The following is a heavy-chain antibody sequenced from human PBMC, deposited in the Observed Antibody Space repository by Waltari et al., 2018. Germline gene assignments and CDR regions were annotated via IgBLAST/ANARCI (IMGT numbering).Heavy chain of an antibody. CDR3: ATWSLQVPAAMSYYYGMDV. CDR1: GSTLPELS. D-gene: IGHD2-2*01. CDR2: FDPEDGET. Sequence: QVQLVQSGAEVKKPGASVKVSCKVSGSTLPELSMPWVRQAPGQGLEWMGGFDPEDGETIDAQKFQGRVTMTEDTSTDTAYMELSSLRSEDTAVYYFATWSLQVPAAMSYYYGMDVWGQGTTVTVSS. V-gene: IGHV1-24*01. J-gene: IGHJ6*02.